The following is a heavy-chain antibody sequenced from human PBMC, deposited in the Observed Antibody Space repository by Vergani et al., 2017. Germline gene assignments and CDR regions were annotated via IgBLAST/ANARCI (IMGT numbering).Heavy chain of an antibody. V-gene: IGHV4-39*01. CDR3: ARHRGPGDRPYWYFDL. CDR2: IYYSGST. CDR1: GASIRSSNYY. D-gene: IGHD2-21*01. Sequence: QLQLQESGPGLVKPSATLSLTCSVSGASIRSSNYYWGWIRQPPGKGLEWIASIYYSGSTYYNPSLKSRVTISVDTSKNQFSLKLSSVTAADTAVYFCARHRGPGDRPYWYFDLWGRGTLVTVSS. J-gene: IGHJ2*01.